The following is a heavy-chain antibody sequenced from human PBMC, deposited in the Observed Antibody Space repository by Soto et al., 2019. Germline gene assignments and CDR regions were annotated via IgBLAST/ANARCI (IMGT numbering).Heavy chain of an antibody. J-gene: IGHJ6*02. V-gene: IGHV5-10-1*01. CDR1: GYSFTCYW. D-gene: IGHD6-6*01. Sequence: PGESLKLPCKGSGYSFTCYWIFWVRQMPGKGLEWMGRIDPSDSYTNYSPSFQGHVHISVDKSITTAYLHWSGLKASDTAIYYCARLGQFVRSTDVWGQGTTVNVSS. CDR3: ARLGQFVRSTDV. CDR2: IDPSDSYT.